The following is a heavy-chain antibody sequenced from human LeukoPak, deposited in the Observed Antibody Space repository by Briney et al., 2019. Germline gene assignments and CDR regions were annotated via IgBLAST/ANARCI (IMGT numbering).Heavy chain of an antibody. CDR1: GYRFISNY. CDR3: AREGSYCVGGDCYSFDF. Sequence: GASVKVSCKASGYRFISNYIQWVRQAPGLGPEWIGWMQPGNGNTRYAEKFQGRVTMTRDTSINTAYMDLSSLRSDDTAVYYCAREGSYCVGGDCYSFDFWGQGTLITVSS. D-gene: IGHD2-21*02. J-gene: IGHJ4*02. V-gene: IGHV1-2*02. CDR2: MQPGNGNT.